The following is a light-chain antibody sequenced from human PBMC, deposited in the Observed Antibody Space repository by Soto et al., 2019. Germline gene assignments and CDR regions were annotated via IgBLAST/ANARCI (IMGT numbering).Light chain of an antibody. J-gene: IGKJ1*01. Sequence: DIQMTQSPSSLSASVGDRVTITCRASQSISRFLNWYQWKPGKAPKLLIYAASSLQSGVPSRFSGSGSGTDFTLTINSLQPEDFASYFCQQSCNTPRTFGQGTKVDIK. V-gene: IGKV1-39*01. CDR2: AAS. CDR1: QSISRF. CDR3: QQSCNTPRT.